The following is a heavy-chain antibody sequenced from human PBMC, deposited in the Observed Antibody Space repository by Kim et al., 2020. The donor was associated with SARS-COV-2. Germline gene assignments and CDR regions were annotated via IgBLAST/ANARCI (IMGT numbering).Heavy chain of an antibody. D-gene: IGHD6-13*01. V-gene: IGHV3-30*04. CDR2: ISYDGSNK. CDR1: GFTFSSYA. CDR3: ASFTGYSSSWYGGWFDP. Sequence: GGSLRLSCAASGFTFSSYAMHGVRQAPGKGLEWVAVISYDGSNKYYADSVKGRFTISRDNSKNTLYLQMNSLRAEDTAVYYCASFTGYSSSWYGGWFDPWGQGTLVTVSS. J-gene: IGHJ5*02.